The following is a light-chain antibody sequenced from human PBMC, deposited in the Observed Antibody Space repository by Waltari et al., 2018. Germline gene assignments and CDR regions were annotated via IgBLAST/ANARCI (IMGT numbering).Light chain of an antibody. CDR1: HTINNY. V-gene: IGKV1-5*01. J-gene: IGKJ4*01. CDR3: QQYDFYSLT. Sequence: DIQMTQSPSTLSASEGDRVTITCRASHTINNYLAWYQQKPGKAPKLVIYDASSLESGVPSRFSGSGSGTEFTLTISSLQPDDFATYYCQQYDFYSLTFGGGTKV. CDR2: DAS.